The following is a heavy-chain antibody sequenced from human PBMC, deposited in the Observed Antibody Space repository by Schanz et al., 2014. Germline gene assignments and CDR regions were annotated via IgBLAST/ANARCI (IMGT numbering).Heavy chain of an antibody. J-gene: IGHJ4*02. Sequence: QVQLVQSGGEVKKPGASVKVSCKASGYIFSSYAIHWVRQAPGQGLEWMGWINPTTGNPTYAQGFTGRFVYTLDASVTTAYLEISSLKAEDTAVYYCARGYSGYSHFDYWGQGALVTVSS. D-gene: IGHD5-12*01. CDR1: GYIFSSYA. CDR2: INPTTGNP. CDR3: ARGYSGYSHFDY. V-gene: IGHV7-4-1*02.